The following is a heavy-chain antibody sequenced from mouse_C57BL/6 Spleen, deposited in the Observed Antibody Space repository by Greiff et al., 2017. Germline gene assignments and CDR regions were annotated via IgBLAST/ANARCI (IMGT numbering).Heavy chain of an antibody. J-gene: IGHJ2*01. CDR1: GYAFTSYW. CDR2: IDPSDSET. V-gene: IGHV1-52*01. Sequence: QVRLQQPGAELVRPGSSVKLSCKASGYAFTSYWMHWVKQRPIQGLEWIGNIDPSDSETHYNQKFKDKATLTVDKSSSTAYMQLSSLTSEDSAVYYCARGSDGYYDYWGQGTTLTVSS. CDR3: ARGSDGYYDY. D-gene: IGHD2-3*01.